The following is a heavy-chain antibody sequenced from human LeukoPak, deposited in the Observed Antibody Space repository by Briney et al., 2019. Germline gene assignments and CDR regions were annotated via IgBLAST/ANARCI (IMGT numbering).Heavy chain of an antibody. Sequence: SVKVSCKASGGTFSSYAISWVRQAPGQGLEWMGGIIPIFGTANYAQKFQGRVTITTDESTSTAYMELSSLRSEDTAVYFCAREQRGGLSGSLGGLFASYHTYYYMDVWGRGTTVTVSS. V-gene: IGHV1-69*05. CDR2: IIPIFGTA. D-gene: IGHD3-16*01. CDR1: GGTFSSYA. J-gene: IGHJ6*03. CDR3: AREQRGGLSGSLGGLFASYHTYYYMDV.